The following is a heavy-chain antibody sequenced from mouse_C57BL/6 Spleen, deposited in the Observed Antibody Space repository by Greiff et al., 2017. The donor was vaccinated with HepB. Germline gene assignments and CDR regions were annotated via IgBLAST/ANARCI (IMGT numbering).Heavy chain of an antibody. D-gene: IGHD2-5*01. V-gene: IGHV5-17*01. CDR2: ISSGSSTI. CDR1: GFTFSDYG. J-gene: IGHJ4*01. Sequence: EVKLVESGGGLVKPGGSLKLSCAASGFTFSDYGMHWVRQAPEKGLEWVAYISSGSSTIYYADTVKGRFTISRDNAKNTLVLQMTSLRSEDTAMYYCARVYSNYPHYYAMDYWGQGTSVTVSS. CDR3: ARVYSNYPHYYAMDY.